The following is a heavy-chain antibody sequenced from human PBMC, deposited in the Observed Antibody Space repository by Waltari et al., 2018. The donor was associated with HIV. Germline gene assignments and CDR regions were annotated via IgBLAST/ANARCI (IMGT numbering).Heavy chain of an antibody. J-gene: IGHJ6*02. CDR1: GLTFGNAW. CDR2: IKTKADGGTT. CDR3: TTSMVRKVSYYYGMDV. V-gene: IGHV3-15*01. Sequence: EVQLVESGGGLVKPGGSLRVSCAAPGLTFGNAWMIWVAQAPGKGLEWVGHIKTKADGGTTDYAAPVKGRFTISRDDSKNTLYLQMDSLKTEDTAVYYCTTSMVRKVSYYYGMDVWGQGTTVTVSS. D-gene: IGHD3-10*01.